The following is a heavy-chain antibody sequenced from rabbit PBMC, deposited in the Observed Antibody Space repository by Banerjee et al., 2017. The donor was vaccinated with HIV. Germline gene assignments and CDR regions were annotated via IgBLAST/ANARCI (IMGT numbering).Heavy chain of an antibody. CDR3: ARDADSTWGYYFNL. Sequence: QSLEESGGGLVQPGGSLKLSCKASGFDFSSYYMSWVRQAPGKGLEWIGYIDPVFGSTYYASWVNGRFTISSDNAQNTVDLQMNSLTAADTATYFCARDADSTWGYYFNLWGQGTLVTVS. D-gene: IGHD4-2*01. V-gene: IGHV1S7*01. CDR1: GFDFSSYY. J-gene: IGHJ4*01. CDR2: IDPVFGST.